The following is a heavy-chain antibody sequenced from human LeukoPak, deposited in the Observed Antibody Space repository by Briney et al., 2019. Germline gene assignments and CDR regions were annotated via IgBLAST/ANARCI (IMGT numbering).Heavy chain of an antibody. CDR2: INAGNGNT. D-gene: IGHD1-14*01. J-gene: IGHJ3*02. V-gene: IGHV1-3*01. Sequence: GASVKVSCKASGYTFTSYAMHWVRQAPGQRLEWMGWINAGNGNTKYSQKFQGRVTITRDTSASTAYMELSSLRSEDTAVYYCAREGVSTGRAFDIWGQGTMVTVSS. CDR3: AREGVSTGRAFDI. CDR1: GYTFTSYA.